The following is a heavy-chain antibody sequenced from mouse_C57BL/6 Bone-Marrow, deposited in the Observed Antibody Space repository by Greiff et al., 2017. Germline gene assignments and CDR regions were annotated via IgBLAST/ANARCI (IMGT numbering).Heavy chain of an antibody. Sequence: QVQLKQPGAELVMPGASVKLSCKASGYTFTSYWMHWVKQRPGQGLEWIGEIDPSDSYTNYNQKFKGKSTLTVEKSSSTASMQLSSLTSEDSAVYYCARGDYYGRPFAYWGQGTLVTVSA. J-gene: IGHJ3*01. CDR1: GYTFTSYW. CDR3: ARGDYYGRPFAY. D-gene: IGHD1-1*01. CDR2: IDPSDSYT. V-gene: IGHV1-69*01.